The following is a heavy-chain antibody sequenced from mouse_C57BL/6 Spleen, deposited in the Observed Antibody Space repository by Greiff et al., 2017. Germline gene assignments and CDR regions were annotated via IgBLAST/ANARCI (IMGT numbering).Heavy chain of an antibody. Sequence: VQLQESGAELVKPGASVKISCKASGYAFSSYWMNWVKQRPGKGLEWIGQISPGDGDTNYNGKFKGKATLTAEKSSSTAYMQRSSLTSEDSAVYFCARRWLTGHFDYWGQGTTLTVSS. V-gene: IGHV1-80*01. CDR2: ISPGDGDT. CDR3: ARRWLTGHFDY. J-gene: IGHJ2*01. D-gene: IGHD4-1*01. CDR1: GYAFSSYW.